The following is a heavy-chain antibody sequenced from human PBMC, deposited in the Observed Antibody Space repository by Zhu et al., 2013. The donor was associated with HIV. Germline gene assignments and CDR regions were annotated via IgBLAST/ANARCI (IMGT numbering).Heavy chain of an antibody. CDR2: ISPIFGTT. Sequence: SGAEVRRPGSSVKVSCKASGGTFSNYAVSWVRQAPGQGLEWMGGISPIFGTTDYAQKFQGRVTITADKSTSTAYMELSSLRSEDTAVYYCASQGGDGYNSRAFDIWGQGTMVTVSS. D-gene: IGHD5-12*01. CDR1: GGTFSNYA. J-gene: IGHJ3*02. V-gene: IGHV1-69*06. CDR3: ASQGGDGYNSRAFDI.